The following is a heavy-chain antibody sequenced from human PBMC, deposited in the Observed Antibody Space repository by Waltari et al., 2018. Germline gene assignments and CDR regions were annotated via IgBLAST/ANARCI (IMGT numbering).Heavy chain of an antibody. CDR1: GGSISSVDYF. V-gene: IGHV4-61*02. D-gene: IGHD3-10*01. J-gene: IGHJ5*02. CDR3: ARDLGLDYGSGNFYRNWFDP. CDR2: ISTTGTA. Sequence: QVQLQESGPGLVRPSQTLSLTCTVSGGSISSVDYFWSWIWQPAGKGLEWIGRISTTGTANYNPSFNSRVTISVDTSKNQFSLNLRSVTAADTAVYYCARDLGLDYGSGNFYRNWFDPWGQGTLVTVSS.